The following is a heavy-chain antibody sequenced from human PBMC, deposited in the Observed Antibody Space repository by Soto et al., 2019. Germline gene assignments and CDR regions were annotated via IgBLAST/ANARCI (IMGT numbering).Heavy chain of an antibody. V-gene: IGHV1-58*01. CDR2: IVVGSGNT. CDR1: GFTFTSSA. D-gene: IGHD4-17*01. CDR3: AAGAYGDYQPSDY. Sequence: VASVKVSCKASGFTFTSSAVQWVRQARGQRLEWIGWIVVGSGNTNYAQKFQERVTITRDMSTSTAYMELSSLRSEDTAVYYCAAGAYGDYQPSDYWGQGTLVTVSS. J-gene: IGHJ4*02.